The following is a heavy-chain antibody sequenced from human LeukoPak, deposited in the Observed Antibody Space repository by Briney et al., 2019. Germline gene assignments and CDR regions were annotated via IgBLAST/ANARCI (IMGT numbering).Heavy chain of an antibody. V-gene: IGHV4-34*01. CDR2: IHHSGST. CDR3: ARSRGWLQSHPLEY. D-gene: IGHD5-24*01. Sequence: SSETLSLTCAVYGGSFSGYYWSWIRQPPGKGLEWIGEIHHSGSTNYNPSLKSRVTISVDTSKNQFALNLSSVTAADTAVFYCARSRGWLQSHPLEYWGQGTLVTVSS. CDR1: GGSFSGYY. J-gene: IGHJ4*02.